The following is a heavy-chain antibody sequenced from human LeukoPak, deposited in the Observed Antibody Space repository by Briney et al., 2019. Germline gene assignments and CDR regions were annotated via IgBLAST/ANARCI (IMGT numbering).Heavy chain of an antibody. V-gene: IGHV1-8*01. CDR2: MNPNSGNT. J-gene: IGHJ1*01. Sequence: ASVTVSCKASGYTFNNYDITWVRQAPGQGLEWMGWMNPNSGNTGSAQEFRGRVTMTKDTSTSTAYIELSSLRSDDTGMYYCARGLHSGGYYFLGLWGQGTLVTVSS. D-gene: IGHD1-26*01. CDR3: ARGLHSGGYYFLGL. CDR1: GYTFNNYD.